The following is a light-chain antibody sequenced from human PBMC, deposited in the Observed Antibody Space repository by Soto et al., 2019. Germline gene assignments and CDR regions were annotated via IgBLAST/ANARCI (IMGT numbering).Light chain of an antibody. CDR1: QSVSSSY. J-gene: IGKJ1*01. V-gene: IGKV3-20*01. CDR3: QQYCRT. CDR2: GAS. Sequence: EIVLTQSPGTLSLSPGERATLSCRASQSVSSSYLAWYQQKPGQAPRLLIYGASSRATGIPDRFSVSGSGTDFTLTISRLEPEDFAVYYCQQYCRTFGQGTKVEIK.